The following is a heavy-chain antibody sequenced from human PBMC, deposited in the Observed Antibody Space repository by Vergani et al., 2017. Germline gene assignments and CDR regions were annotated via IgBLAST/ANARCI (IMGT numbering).Heavy chain of an antibody. V-gene: IGHV3-23*01. CDR2: IKNTGDSI. Sequence: EVQLLQSEGAVVQPGGSLRLSCLASGFTFSSHAVSWVRQSHGQGLDWVSSIKNTGDSIHYADSVKGRFTISRDNSKNTLYLQMNSLRVEDTAVYYCGRGSDNYNWGQGTLVTVSS. D-gene: IGHD5-24*01. J-gene: IGHJ4*02. CDR1: GFTFSSHA. CDR3: GRGSDNYN.